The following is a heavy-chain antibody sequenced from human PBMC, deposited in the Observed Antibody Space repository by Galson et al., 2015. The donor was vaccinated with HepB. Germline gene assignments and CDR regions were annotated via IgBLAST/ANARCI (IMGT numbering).Heavy chain of an antibody. CDR1: GFTFSSYG. D-gene: IGHD3-16*01. Sequence: SLRLSCAASGFTFSSYGMHWVRQAPGKGLEWVAIIYYDGSNKYYADSLKGRFTISRDNSKNTLFLQMNSLRAEDTAVYFCARDAAMSLGFFDYWGQGTLVTVSS. V-gene: IGHV3-33*01. CDR2: IYYDGSNK. J-gene: IGHJ4*02. CDR3: ARDAAMSLGFFDY.